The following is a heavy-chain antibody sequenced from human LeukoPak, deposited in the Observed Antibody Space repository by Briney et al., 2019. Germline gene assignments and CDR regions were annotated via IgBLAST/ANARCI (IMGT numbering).Heavy chain of an antibody. Sequence: ASVKVSCKASGYTFTSYGISWVRQAPGQGPEWMGWISAYNGNTNYAQKLQGRVTMTTDTSTSTAYMELRSLRSDDTAVYYCARDLWGSQVSWFDPWGQGTLVTVSS. CDR1: GYTFTSYG. D-gene: IGHD2/OR15-2a*01. J-gene: IGHJ5*02. CDR3: ARDLWGSQVSWFDP. V-gene: IGHV1-18*01. CDR2: ISAYNGNT.